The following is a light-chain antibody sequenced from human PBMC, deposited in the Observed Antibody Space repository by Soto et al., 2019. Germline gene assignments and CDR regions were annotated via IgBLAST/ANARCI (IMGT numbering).Light chain of an antibody. Sequence: DMGLTQSPGTLSFSPGERGTLSGRASQSISSSYLAWYQQKPGQAPRLLIYGASTRATGIPDRFSGSGSGTDFTLTISRLEPEDFAVYYCQQYVNSLTFGGGTKVQIK. CDR1: QSISSSY. J-gene: IGKJ4*01. CDR2: GAS. V-gene: IGKV3-20*01. CDR3: QQYVNSLT.